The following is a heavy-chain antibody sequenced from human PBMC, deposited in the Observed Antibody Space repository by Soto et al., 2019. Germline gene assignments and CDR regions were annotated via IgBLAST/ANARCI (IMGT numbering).Heavy chain of an antibody. CDR2: INPNSGDT. CDR1: GYTFSDYY. J-gene: IGHJ4*02. CDR3: AREPATAKPEGVDF. Sequence: ASVKVSCKASGYTFSDYYIHWVRQAPGQGLEWMGWINPNSGDTKYAPKFQGGVTMTRDTSITTAYMELSRLRSGDTAVYYCAREPATAKPEGVDFWGQGTLVTVSS. D-gene: IGHD1-1*01. V-gene: IGHV1-2*02.